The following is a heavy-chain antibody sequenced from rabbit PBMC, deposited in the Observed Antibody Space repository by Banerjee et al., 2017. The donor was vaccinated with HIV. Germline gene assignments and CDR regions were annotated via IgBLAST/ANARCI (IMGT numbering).Heavy chain of an antibody. CDR3: ARDVYRSGWNGDFNL. D-gene: IGHD4-1*01. CDR2: IYTGSGIA. CDR1: GFSFNNKYV. V-gene: IGHV1S45*01. Sequence: QEQLEESGGDLVKPEGSLTLTCTASGFSFNNKYVMCWVRQAPGKGLEWIACIYTGSGIAYYASWAKGRFTISKTSSTTVTLQMTSLTAADTATYFCARDVYRSGWNGDFNLWGPGTLVTVS. J-gene: IGHJ4*01.